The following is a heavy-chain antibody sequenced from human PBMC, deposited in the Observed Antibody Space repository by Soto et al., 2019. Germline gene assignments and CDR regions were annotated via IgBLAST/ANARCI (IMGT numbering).Heavy chain of an antibody. J-gene: IGHJ4*02. D-gene: IGHD2-15*01. CDR1: GDSIGSSGYY. CDR3: ATMGTPATGLYFFDY. V-gene: IGHV4-30-4*08. CDR2: IYYSGTT. Sequence: TLSLPFTVSGDSIGSSGYYWGCIRQHPGKGLEWIGYIYYSGTTYYNPSLRSRVTISVDTSKSQFSLNLSFVTAEDTAVYYCATMGTPATGLYFFDYWGQGSLVTVSS.